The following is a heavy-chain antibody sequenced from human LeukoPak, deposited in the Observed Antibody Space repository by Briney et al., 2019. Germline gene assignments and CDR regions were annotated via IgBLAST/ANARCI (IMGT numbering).Heavy chain of an antibody. CDR2: ISDTGGNT. CDR3: ATLVFDSSGYSYFDY. V-gene: IGHV3-23*01. Sequence: GGSLRLSCAASGFTFSRYAMSWVRQAPGEGLEWLSAISDTGGNTYYTDSVKSLFTISRDNSRNTLYLQMNSLRVEDTAFYYCATLVFDSSGYSYFDYWGQGTLVTVSS. D-gene: IGHD3-22*01. CDR1: GFTFSRYA. J-gene: IGHJ4*02.